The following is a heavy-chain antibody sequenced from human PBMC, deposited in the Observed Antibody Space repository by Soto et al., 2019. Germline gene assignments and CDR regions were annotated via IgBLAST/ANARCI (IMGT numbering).Heavy chain of an antibody. V-gene: IGHV1-18*01. Sequence: GASVKVSCKASGYTFTSYGISWVRHARGQGLEWMGWISAYNGNTNYAQKLQGRVTMTTDTSTSTVHMEVNSLRAEDTAFYYCAKDSTLGGWGGMDVWGQGTTVTVSS. CDR1: GYTFTSYG. J-gene: IGHJ6*02. CDR2: ISAYNGNT. CDR3: AKDSTLGGWGGMDV. D-gene: IGHD3-16*01.